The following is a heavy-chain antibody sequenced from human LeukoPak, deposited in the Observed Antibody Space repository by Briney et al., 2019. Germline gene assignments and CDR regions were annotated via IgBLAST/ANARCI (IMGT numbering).Heavy chain of an antibody. CDR2: IWYDGSNK. D-gene: IGHD5-24*01. CDR1: GFTFSSYG. CDR3: ARDRIVEMATMDY. J-gene: IGHJ4*02. Sequence: GGSLRLSCAASGFTFSSYGMHWVRQASGKGLEWVAVIWYDGSNKYYADSVKGRFTISRDNSKNTLYLQMNSLRAEDTAVYYCARDRIVEMATMDYWGQGTLVTVSS. V-gene: IGHV3-33*01.